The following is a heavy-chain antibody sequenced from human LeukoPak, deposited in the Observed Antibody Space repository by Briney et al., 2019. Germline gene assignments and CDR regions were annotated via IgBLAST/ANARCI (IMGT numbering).Heavy chain of an antibody. Sequence: GGSLRLSCSASGFPFSSYAMHWVRQAPGKGLEWVSVIYSGGGTFYADSVKGRFTISRDNSENTLYLQMDSLRAEDTAVYYCTRSVAATVPDYWGQGTLVTVSS. CDR2: IYSGGGT. V-gene: IGHV3-53*01. J-gene: IGHJ4*02. CDR1: GFPFSSYA. CDR3: TRSVAATVPDY. D-gene: IGHD2-2*01.